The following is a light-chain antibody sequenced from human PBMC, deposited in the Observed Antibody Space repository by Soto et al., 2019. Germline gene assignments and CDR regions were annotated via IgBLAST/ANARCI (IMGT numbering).Light chain of an antibody. CDR3: VAWDDSLSGYV. J-gene: IGLJ1*01. V-gene: IGLV1-47*01. CDR1: XSNIGRDY. Sequence: QSVLTQPPSVSGTPGQRVNISCSGSXSNIGRDYVYWYQQFPGTAPKLLIYRGNQRPSGVPDRFSGSKSGTSASLAISGLRSDDESDYYCVAWDDSLSGYVFGTGTKVTVL. CDR2: RGN.